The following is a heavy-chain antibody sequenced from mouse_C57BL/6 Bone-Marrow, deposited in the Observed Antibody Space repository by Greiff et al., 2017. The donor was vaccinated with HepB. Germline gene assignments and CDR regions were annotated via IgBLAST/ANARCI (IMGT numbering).Heavy chain of an antibody. CDR2: INPNNGGT. D-gene: IGHD2-3*01. CDR3: ACYDGYYLDY. V-gene: IGHV1-26*01. CDR1: GYTFTDYY. J-gene: IGHJ2*01. Sequence: VQLQQSGPELVKPGASVKISCKASGYTFTDYYMNWVKQSHGKSLEWIGDINPNNGGTSYNQKFKGKATLTVDKSSSTAYMELRSLTSEDSAVYYCACYDGYYLDYWGQGTTLTVSS.